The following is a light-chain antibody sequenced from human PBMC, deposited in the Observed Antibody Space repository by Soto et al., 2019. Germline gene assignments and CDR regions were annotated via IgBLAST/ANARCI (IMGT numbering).Light chain of an antibody. J-gene: IGLJ2*01. Sequence: QSALTQPASVSGSPGQSITISCTGTSSDVGSYNLVSWYQQHPGKAPKLMIYEGSKRPSGVSNRFSGSKSGNTASLTISGPHVEVEVDYYCCSYAGSSTVVFGGGTKVTVL. CDR2: EGS. CDR3: CSYAGSSTVV. V-gene: IGLV2-23*01. CDR1: SSDVGSYNL.